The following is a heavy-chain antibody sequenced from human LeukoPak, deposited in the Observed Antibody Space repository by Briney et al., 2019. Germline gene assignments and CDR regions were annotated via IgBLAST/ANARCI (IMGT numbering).Heavy chain of an antibody. CDR2: ISDSGGST. D-gene: IGHD3-22*01. CDR3: AKRGVVIRVILVGFHKEAYYFDS. V-gene: IGHV3-23*01. Sequence: GGSLRLSCAVSGITLSNYGMSWVRQAPGKGLEWVAGISDSGGSTNHADSVKGRFTISRDNPENTLYLQMNSLRAEDTAVYFCAKRGVVIRVILVGFHKEAYYFDSWGQGALVTVSS. J-gene: IGHJ4*02. CDR1: GITLSNYG.